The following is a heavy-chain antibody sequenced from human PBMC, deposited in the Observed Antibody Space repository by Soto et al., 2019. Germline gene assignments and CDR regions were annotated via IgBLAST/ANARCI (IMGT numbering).Heavy chain of an antibody. Sequence: QLQLQESGSGLVKPSQTLSLTCAVSGGSISSGGYSWSWIRQPPGKGLEWIGYIYHSGSTYYNPSLKRRVPISVDTSKTQFSLKLSSVTAADTAVYYCASNLYYDSSGYYRSDAFDIWGQGTMVTVSS. J-gene: IGHJ3*02. CDR2: IYHSGST. CDR1: GGSISSGGYS. D-gene: IGHD3-22*01. CDR3: ASNLYYDSSGYYRSDAFDI. V-gene: IGHV4-30-2*01.